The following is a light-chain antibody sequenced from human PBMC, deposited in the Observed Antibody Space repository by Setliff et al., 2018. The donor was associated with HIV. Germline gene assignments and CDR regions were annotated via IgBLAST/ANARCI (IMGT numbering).Light chain of an antibody. CDR2: DVT. CDR3: SSFAGRLHV. Sequence: QSALAQPRSVSGSPGQSVTIPCTGTSSDVGSYNYVTWYQQHPGKVPKLMIYDVTRRPSGFPDRFSGSRSGNTASLTISGLHAEDEADYYCSSFAGRLHVFGTGTKVTVL. CDR1: SSDVGSYNY. V-gene: IGLV2-11*01. J-gene: IGLJ1*01.